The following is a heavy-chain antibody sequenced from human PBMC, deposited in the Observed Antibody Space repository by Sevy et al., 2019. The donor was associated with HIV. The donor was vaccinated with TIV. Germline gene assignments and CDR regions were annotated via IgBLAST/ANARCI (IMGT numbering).Heavy chain of an antibody. CDR1: GFTFSDYY. Sequence: AGGSLRLSCAASGFTFSDYYMSWIRQAPGKGLEWVSYISSSGSTIYYADSVKGRFTISRDNAKNSLYLQMNSLRAEDTAVYYCARDLSKFGYTAMLQEVWFDPWGQGTLVTVSS. CDR3: ARDLSKFGYTAMLQEVWFDP. CDR2: ISSSGSTI. J-gene: IGHJ5*02. D-gene: IGHD5-18*01. V-gene: IGHV3-11*01.